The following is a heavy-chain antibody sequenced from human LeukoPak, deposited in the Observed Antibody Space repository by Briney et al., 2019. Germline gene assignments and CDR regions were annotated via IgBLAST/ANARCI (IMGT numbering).Heavy chain of an antibody. CDR2: IYYSGST. Sequence: PSETLSLTCTVSGGSISSSSYYWGWIRQPPGKGLEWIGSIYYSGSTYYNPSLKSRVTISVETSKNQLSLKLSSVTAADTAVYYCARQGGRYYYYYMDVWGKGTTVTVSS. V-gene: IGHV4-39*01. CDR1: GGSISSSSYY. J-gene: IGHJ6*03. CDR3: ARQGGRYYYYYMDV.